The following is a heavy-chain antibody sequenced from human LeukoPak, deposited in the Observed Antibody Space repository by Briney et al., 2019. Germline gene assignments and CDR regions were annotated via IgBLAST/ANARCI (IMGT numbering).Heavy chain of an antibody. J-gene: IGHJ4*02. Sequence: GGSLRLSCAASGFSFSSYAMNWVRQAPGKGLEWVSYISGSGGSTYYADSVKGRFTISRDNSKNTLYLQMNSLRAEDTAVYFCAKDTVHGGYADYWGQGTLVAVSS. CDR3: AKDTVHGGYADY. D-gene: IGHD5-12*01. V-gene: IGHV3-23*01. CDR1: GFSFSSYA. CDR2: ISGSGGST.